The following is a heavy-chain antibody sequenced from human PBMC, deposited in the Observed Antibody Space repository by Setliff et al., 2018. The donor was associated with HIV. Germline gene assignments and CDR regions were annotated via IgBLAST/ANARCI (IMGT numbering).Heavy chain of an antibody. Sequence: GGSLRLSCAASGFTFSRSWMSWVRQAPGKRLEWVANIREDGSEKYYVDSMKGRFTISRDNSKNTLYLQMNSLRAEDTAVYYCAKAALAPGRDLGVFDIWGQGTMVTVSS. CDR1: GFTFSRSW. D-gene: IGHD6-13*01. CDR3: AKAALAPGRDLGVFDI. J-gene: IGHJ3*02. V-gene: IGHV3-7*03. CDR2: IREDGSEK.